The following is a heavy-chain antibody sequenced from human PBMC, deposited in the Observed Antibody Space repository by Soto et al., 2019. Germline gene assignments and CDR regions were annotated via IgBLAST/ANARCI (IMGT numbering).Heavy chain of an antibody. CDR3: SRGLYIPRYSSSNWFDP. Sequence: QVQLVQSGAEVKKPGASVKVSCKASGYTFTSYYMHWVRQAPGQGLEWMGIINPSGGSTSYAQKFQGRVTMTRDTSTSTVYMELSSLRSEDTAVYYCSRGLYIPRYSSSNWFDPWGQGTLVTASS. CDR1: GYTFTSYY. CDR2: INPSGGST. D-gene: IGHD6-6*01. V-gene: IGHV1-46*01. J-gene: IGHJ5*02.